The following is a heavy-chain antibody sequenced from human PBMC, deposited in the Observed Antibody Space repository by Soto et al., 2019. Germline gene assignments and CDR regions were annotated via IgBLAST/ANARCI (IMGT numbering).Heavy chain of an antibody. J-gene: IGHJ3*02. CDR1: GYTFTSYS. D-gene: IGHD3-22*01. Sequence: ASVKVSCKASGYTFTSYSMHWVRQAPGQRLEWMGIINPSGGSTSYAQKFQGRVTMTRDTSTSTVYMELSSLRSEDTAVYYCARDTSDSSGYYFDAFDIWGQGTMVTVSS. CDR2: INPSGGST. V-gene: IGHV1-46*01. CDR3: ARDTSDSSGYYFDAFDI.